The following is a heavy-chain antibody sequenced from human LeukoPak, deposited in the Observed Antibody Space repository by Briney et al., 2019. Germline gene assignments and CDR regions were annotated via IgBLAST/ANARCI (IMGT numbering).Heavy chain of an antibody. V-gene: IGHV1-8*01. J-gene: IGHJ3*02. CDR2: MNPNSGDT. Sequence: ASVKVSCEASGYTFTSCDINWMRQASGQGLEWMGWMNPNSGDTGYAQNFQGRVTITRDTSISTAYMELSSLRSEDTAMYYCTRDMRGAAAADDAFDIWGQGTMVTVSS. CDR3: TRDMRGAAAADDAFDI. D-gene: IGHD6-13*01. CDR1: GYTFTSCD.